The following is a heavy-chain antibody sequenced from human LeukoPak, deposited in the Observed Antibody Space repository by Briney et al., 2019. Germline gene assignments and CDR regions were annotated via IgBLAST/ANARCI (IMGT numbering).Heavy chain of an antibody. CDR1: GGSFSGYY. Sequence: SETLSLTCAVYGGSFSGYYWSWIRQPPGKGLEWIGEINHSGSTNYNPSPKSRVTISVDTSKNQFSLKLSSVTAADTAVYYWARGVGVNYYYGMDVWAQGTTVTVSS. D-gene: IGHD4-23*01. V-gene: IGHV4-34*01. CDR2: INHSGST. CDR3: ARGVGVNYYYGMDV. J-gene: IGHJ6*02.